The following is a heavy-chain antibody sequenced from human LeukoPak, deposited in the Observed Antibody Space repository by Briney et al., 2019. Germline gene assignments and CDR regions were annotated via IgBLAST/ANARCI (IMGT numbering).Heavy chain of an antibody. V-gene: IGHV3-23*01. D-gene: IGHD6-13*01. CDR2: NSGSGGST. J-gene: IGHJ4*02. CDR3: AKVPYSSSWYTGGYFDY. CDR1: GFTFSSYA. Sequence: GGSLRLSCAASGFTFSSYAMSWVRQAPGKGLEWVSANSGSGGSTYYADSVKGRFTISRDNSKNTLYLQMNSLRAEDTAVYYCAKVPYSSSWYTGGYFDYWGQGTLVTVSS.